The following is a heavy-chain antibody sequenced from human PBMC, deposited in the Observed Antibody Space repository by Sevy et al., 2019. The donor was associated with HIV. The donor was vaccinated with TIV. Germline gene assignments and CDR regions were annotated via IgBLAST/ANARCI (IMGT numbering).Heavy chain of an antibody. CDR3: ARGGGNDWYYFDY. D-gene: IGHD3-9*01. CDR1: GGTFSSYG. Sequence: ASVKVSCKASGGTFSSYGISWVRQAPGQGLEWMGGIIPILGTVNYAQKFQGRVTITADESTKPAYMELSGLGSEDTSVYYCARGGGNDWYYFDYWGQETLVTVSS. CDR2: IIPILGTV. J-gene: IGHJ4*02. V-gene: IGHV1-69*13.